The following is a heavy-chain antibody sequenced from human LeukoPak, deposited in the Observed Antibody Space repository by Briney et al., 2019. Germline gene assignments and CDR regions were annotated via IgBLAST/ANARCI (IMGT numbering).Heavy chain of an antibody. CDR1: GGTFSSYA. CDR2: IIPIFGTA. V-gene: IGHV1-69*13. CDR3: AREQARITMIVVVPKDYYGMGV. Sequence: SVKVSCKASGGTFSSYAISWVRQAPGQGLEWMGGIIPIFGTANYAQKFQGRVTITADESTSTAYMELSSLRSEDTAVYYCAREQARITMIVVVPKDYYGMGVWGQGTTVTVSS. D-gene: IGHD3-22*01. J-gene: IGHJ6*02.